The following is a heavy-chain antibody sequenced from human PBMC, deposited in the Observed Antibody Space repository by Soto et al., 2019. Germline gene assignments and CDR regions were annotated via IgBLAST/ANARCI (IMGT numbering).Heavy chain of an antibody. J-gene: IGHJ5*02. CDR2: IDHSGST. D-gene: IGHD3-22*01. CDR1: GGSFSGYY. CDR3: ARGGFVTMIGWRSGSMAVKFEP. V-gene: IGHV4-34*01. Sequence: ASLSLTCAVYGGSFSGYYWSWIRQPPGKWLEWIGEIDHSGSTNYNPSLKSRVTISVDTSKNQFSLKLSSVTAADTAVYYCARGGFVTMIGWRSGSMAVKFEPWGQGIMVTVSS.